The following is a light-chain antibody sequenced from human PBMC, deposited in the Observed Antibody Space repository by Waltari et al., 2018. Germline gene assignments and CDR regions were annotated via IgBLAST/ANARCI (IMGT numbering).Light chain of an antibody. Sequence: DIQMTQSPSSLSASVGDRVTITCRASQSISNHLNWYQQKPGEAPKLLIYGASRLQSGGPSRFSGSGSGTDFALTISSLQPEDFATYYCQQSYSTLPFTFGPGTKVDFK. V-gene: IGKV1-39*01. CDR1: QSISNH. CDR2: GAS. CDR3: QQSYSTLPFT. J-gene: IGKJ3*01.